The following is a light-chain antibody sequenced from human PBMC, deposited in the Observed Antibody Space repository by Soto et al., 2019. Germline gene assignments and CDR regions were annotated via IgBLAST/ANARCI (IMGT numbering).Light chain of an antibody. CDR1: QSVKSN. CDR2: DAS. Sequence: EIVMTQSPATLSVSPGDTATLSCRASQSVKSNLAWYQQKPGQAPRLLIYDASTRATGVPARFSGSGSWTDFTLTISSLQSEDFAVYYCQQYYDWPPWTFGQGTKVEIK. CDR3: QQYYDWPPWT. V-gene: IGKV3-15*01. J-gene: IGKJ1*01.